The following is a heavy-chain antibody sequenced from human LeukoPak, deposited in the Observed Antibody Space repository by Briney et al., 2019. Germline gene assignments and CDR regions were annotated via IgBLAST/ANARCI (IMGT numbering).Heavy chain of an antibody. CDR3: ARTARRYTNSWYRQYYFDY. CDR1: GGSFSIYY. D-gene: IGHD6-13*01. V-gene: IGHV4-34*01. Sequence: SETLSLTCAVYGGSFSIYYWSWIRQPPGKGLEWLGEINHSGGTNYNPSLKSRVTISVDTSKNQFSLKLSSVTAADTAVYYCARTARRYTNSWYRQYYFDYWGQGTLVTVSS. J-gene: IGHJ4*02. CDR2: INHSGGT.